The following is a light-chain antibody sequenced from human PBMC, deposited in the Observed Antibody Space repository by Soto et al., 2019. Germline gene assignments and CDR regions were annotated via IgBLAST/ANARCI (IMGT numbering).Light chain of an antibody. J-gene: IGKJ1*01. CDR3: QHYNSYSEA. CDR1: QTISSW. V-gene: IGKV1-5*03. Sequence: DIQMTQSPSTLSGSVGDRVTITCRASQTISSWLAWYQQKPGKAPKLLIYKASTLKNGVPSRFSGNGSGTEFSLTISSLQPDDFATYYCQHYNSYSEAFGEATKLELK. CDR2: KAS.